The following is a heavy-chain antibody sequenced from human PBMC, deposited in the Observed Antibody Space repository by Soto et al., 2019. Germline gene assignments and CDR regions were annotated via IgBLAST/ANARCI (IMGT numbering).Heavy chain of an antibody. CDR3: AREPQYYYDSSGYPKWFDP. CDR2: IYTSGST. D-gene: IGHD3-22*01. CDR1: GGSISSYY. Sequence: ETLSLTCTVSGGSISSYYWSWIRQPAGKGLEWIGRIYTSGSTNYNPSLKSRVTMSVDTSKNQFSLKLSSVTAADTAVYYCAREPQYYYDSSGYPKWFDPWGQGTLVTVSS. J-gene: IGHJ5*02. V-gene: IGHV4-4*07.